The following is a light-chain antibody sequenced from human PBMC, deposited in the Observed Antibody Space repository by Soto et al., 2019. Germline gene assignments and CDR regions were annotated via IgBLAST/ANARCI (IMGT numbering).Light chain of an antibody. CDR3: QPYDSSLPGWV. CDR1: SSNIGAGYD. Sequence: QSVLTQPPSVSGAPGQRVTISCTGSSSNIGAGYDVHWYQQLPGTAPKLLIYGNSNRPSGVPDRFSGSKSGSSASLAITGLHAEVEADYYCQPYDSSLPGWVFGGGTKLTVL. V-gene: IGLV1-40*01. CDR2: GNS. J-gene: IGLJ3*02.